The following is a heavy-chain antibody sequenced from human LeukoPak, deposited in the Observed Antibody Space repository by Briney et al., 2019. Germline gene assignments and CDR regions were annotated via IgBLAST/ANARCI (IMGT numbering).Heavy chain of an antibody. Sequence: PSETLSLTCTVSGGSISSGGYYWSWIRQPPGKGLEWIGYIYHSGSTYYNPSLKSRVTISVDRSKNQFSLKLSSVTAADTAVYYCARGLGLAAAVDYWGQGTLVTVSS. D-gene: IGHD6-13*01. V-gene: IGHV4-30-2*01. J-gene: IGHJ4*02. CDR3: ARGLGLAAAVDY. CDR1: GGSISSGGYY. CDR2: IYHSGST.